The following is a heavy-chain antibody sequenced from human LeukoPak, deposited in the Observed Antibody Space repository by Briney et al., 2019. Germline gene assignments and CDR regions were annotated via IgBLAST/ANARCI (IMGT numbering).Heavy chain of an antibody. CDR3: ARYYYGSGTIDY. J-gene: IGHJ4*02. V-gene: IGHV4-59*01. Sequence: SETLSLTCTVSGGSISSYYWSWIRQPPGKGLEWIGYIYYSGSTNYNPSLKSRVTISVDTSKNQFSLKLSSVTAADTAVYYCARYYYGSGTIDYWGQGTLVTVSS. D-gene: IGHD3-10*01. CDR2: IYYSGST. CDR1: GGSISSYY.